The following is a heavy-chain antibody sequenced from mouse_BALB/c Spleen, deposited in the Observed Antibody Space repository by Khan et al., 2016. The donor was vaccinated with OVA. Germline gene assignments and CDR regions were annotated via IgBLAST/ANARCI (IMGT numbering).Heavy chain of an antibody. J-gene: IGHJ3*01. V-gene: IGHV14-3*02. CDR2: IDPANGNS. CDR3: ASPNWFAY. CDR1: AFNIKDTY. Sequence: VQLQQSGAELVKPGASVKLSCTASAFNIKDTYMHWVKQRPEQGLEWIGRIDPANGNSKYDPKFQGKATITADTSSNTAYLQLSSLTSEDTAVYYCASPNWFAYWGQETLVTVSA.